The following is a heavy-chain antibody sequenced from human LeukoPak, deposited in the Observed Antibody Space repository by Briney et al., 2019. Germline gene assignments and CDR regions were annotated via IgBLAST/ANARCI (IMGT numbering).Heavy chain of an antibody. CDR3: ARMNYISSGWGAPFDY. V-gene: IGHV3-21*01. J-gene: IGHJ4*02. Sequence: PGGSLRLSCAASGFTFTNYNMIWVRLAPGKGLEWVSSITANSDYIYYAESVKGRFTISRDNAKSSLYLQMSSLRAEDTAVYYCARMNYISSGWGAPFDYWGQGTLVTVSS. CDR2: ITANSDYI. D-gene: IGHD1-7*01. CDR1: GFTFTNYN.